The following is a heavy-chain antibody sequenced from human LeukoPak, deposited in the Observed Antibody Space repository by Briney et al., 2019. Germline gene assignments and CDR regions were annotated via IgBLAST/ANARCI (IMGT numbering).Heavy chain of an antibody. J-gene: IGHJ4*02. D-gene: IGHD1-26*01. V-gene: IGHV3-23*01. CDR3: AKDLSRWELTLFDY. CDR2: ISGSGGST. Sequence: GGSLRLSCAASGFTFSSYAMSWVRQAPGKGLEWVSAISGSGGSTYYADSVKGRFPISRDNSKNTLYLQMNSLRAEDTAVYYCAKDLSRWELTLFDYWGQGTLVTVSS. CDR1: GFTFSSYA.